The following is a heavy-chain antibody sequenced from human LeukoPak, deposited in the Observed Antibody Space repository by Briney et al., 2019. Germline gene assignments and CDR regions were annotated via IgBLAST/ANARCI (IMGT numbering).Heavy chain of an antibody. CDR2: IRYNGNDQ. J-gene: IGHJ4*01. Sequence: GGSLRLSCATSGFNFNSYGMHWVRQTPGKGLQWVAFIRYNGNDQFYADSVKGRFTVSRDNGKDTVFLQMNSLRAEDTAVYYCARQGDDYWGHGTLVTVSS. CDR3: ARQGDDY. D-gene: IGHD3-16*01. CDR1: GFNFNSYG. V-gene: IGHV3-30*02.